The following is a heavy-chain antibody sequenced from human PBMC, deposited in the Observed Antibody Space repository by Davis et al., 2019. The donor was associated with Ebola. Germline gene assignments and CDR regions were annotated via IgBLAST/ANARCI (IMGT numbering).Heavy chain of an antibody. J-gene: IGHJ5*02. Sequence: SETLSLTCTVSGGSISSYYWSWIRQSPSRGLEWLGRTYYRSKWYNDYAVSVKSRITINPDTSKNQFSLQLNSVTPEDTAVYYCARVDLWSGYFVSNWFDPWGQGTLVTVSS. D-gene: IGHD3-3*01. CDR2: TYYRSKWYN. CDR1: GGSISSYY. V-gene: IGHV6-1*01. CDR3: ARVDLWSGYFVSNWFDP.